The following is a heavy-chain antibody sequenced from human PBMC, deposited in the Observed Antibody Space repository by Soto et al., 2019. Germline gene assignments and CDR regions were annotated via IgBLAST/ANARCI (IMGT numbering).Heavy chain of an antibody. CDR1: GCSISSSSYY. J-gene: IGHJ4*02. Sequence: SETLSLTCTVSGCSISSSSYYWGWIRQPPGKGLEWIGSIYYSGSTYYNPSLKSRVTISVDTSKNQFSLKLSSVTAADTAVYYCARLPALMDTAMVSPFDYWGQGTLVTVSS. D-gene: IGHD5-18*01. V-gene: IGHV4-39*01. CDR2: IYYSGST. CDR3: ARLPALMDTAMVSPFDY.